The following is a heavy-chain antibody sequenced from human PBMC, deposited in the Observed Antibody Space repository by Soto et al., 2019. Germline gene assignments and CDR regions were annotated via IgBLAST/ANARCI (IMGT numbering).Heavy chain of an antibody. CDR2: ISGSGAFT. CDR3: ARGPKNLGEGVDAVDS. D-gene: IGHD3-16*01. J-gene: IGHJ3*02. CDR1: GFTFSSYA. V-gene: IGHV3-23*01. Sequence: EVQMLESGGGLVQPGGSLRLSCAASGFTFSSYALSWVRQAPGKGLEWVSGISGSGAFTFDADSVRGRFTIARDNSMNTLYLHMNSLRVEDAAVYDGARGPKNLGEGVDAVDSGGQGTRATVCS.